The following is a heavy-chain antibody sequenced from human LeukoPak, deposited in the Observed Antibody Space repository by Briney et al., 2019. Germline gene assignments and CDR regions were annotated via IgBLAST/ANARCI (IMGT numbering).Heavy chain of an antibody. Sequence: QPGGSLRLSCAASGFTFSSYAMSWVRQAPGKGLEWVSAISGSGGSTYYADSVKGRFTISRDNSKNTLYLQMNSLRAEDTAVYHCANFGRSGVAGDDYWGQGTLVTVSS. V-gene: IGHV3-23*01. CDR2: ISGSGGST. CDR1: GFTFSSYA. J-gene: IGHJ4*02. D-gene: IGHD6-19*01. CDR3: ANFGRSGVAGDDY.